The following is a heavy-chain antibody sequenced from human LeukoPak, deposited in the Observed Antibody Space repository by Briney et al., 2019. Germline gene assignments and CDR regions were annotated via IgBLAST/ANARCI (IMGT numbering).Heavy chain of an antibody. V-gene: IGHV3-30*02. CDR1: GITFSPNG. CDR3: ATVIGRWETFDY. Sequence: GGSLRLSCVASGITFSPNGFHWVRQAPGKGLEWVAFIRGDNGNTYYEDSVKGRFTISRDKSRNTLHLQMNSLGPEDTGFYYCATVIGRWETFDYWGQGTLVTVSS. CDR2: IRGDNGNT. J-gene: IGHJ4*02. D-gene: IGHD5-24*01.